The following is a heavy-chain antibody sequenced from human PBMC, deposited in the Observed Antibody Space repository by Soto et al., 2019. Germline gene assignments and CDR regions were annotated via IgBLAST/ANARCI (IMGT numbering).Heavy chain of an antibody. CDR2: INPSGGST. D-gene: IGHD5-18*01. CDR1: GFTFSDYD. V-gene: IGHV1-46*01. Sequence: VQLVESGGGLVQPGRSLRLSCAASGFTFSDYDMHWVRQAPGQGLEWMGIINPSGGSTSYAQKFQGRVTMTRDTSTSTVYMELSSLRSEDTAVYYCARDRGYSYGKYYFDYWGQGTLVTVSS. J-gene: IGHJ4*02. CDR3: ARDRGYSYGKYYFDY.